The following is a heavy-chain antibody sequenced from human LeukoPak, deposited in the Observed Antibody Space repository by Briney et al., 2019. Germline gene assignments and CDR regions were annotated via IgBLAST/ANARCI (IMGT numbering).Heavy chain of an antibody. CDR3: ARDPDSSGWYNNWFDP. D-gene: IGHD6-19*01. J-gene: IGHJ5*02. CDR2: IIPIFGTA. CDR1: GGTFSSYA. V-gene: IGHV1-69*05. Sequence: SVKVSCKASGGTFSSYAISWVRQAPGQGLEWMGRIIPIFGTANYAQKFQGRVAITTDESTSTAYMELSSLRSEDTAVYYCARDPDSSGWYNNWFDPWGQGTLVTVSS.